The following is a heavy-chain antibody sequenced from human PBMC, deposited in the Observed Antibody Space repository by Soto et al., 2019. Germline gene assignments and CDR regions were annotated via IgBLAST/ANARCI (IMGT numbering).Heavy chain of an antibody. Sequence: QITLKESGPTLVKPTQTLTLTCTFSGFSLSTSGVGVGWIRQPPGKALEWLALIYWDDDKRYSPSLKSRLTISYATSKNLVVLTLTNMDPVDTATYYCAHRRVRWLGLEAFDIWGQGTMVTVSS. J-gene: IGHJ3*02. V-gene: IGHV2-5*02. CDR3: AHRRVRWLGLEAFDI. D-gene: IGHD4-17*01. CDR2: IYWDDDK. CDR1: GFSLSTSGVG.